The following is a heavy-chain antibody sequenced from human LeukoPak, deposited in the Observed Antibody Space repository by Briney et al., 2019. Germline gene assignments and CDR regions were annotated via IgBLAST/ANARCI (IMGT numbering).Heavy chain of an antibody. J-gene: IGHJ6*02. CDR3: ARTRSPEGWVVATITHYYYYGMDV. CDR1: GGSISSGDYY. CDR2: IYYRGST. D-gene: IGHD5-12*01. Sequence: PSETLSLTCTVSGGSISSGDYYWSWIRQHPGKGLEWIGYIYYRGSTNYNPSLKSRVTISVDKSKNQFSLKLSSVTAADTAVYYCARTRSPEGWVVATITHYYYYGMDVWGQGTTVTVSS. V-gene: IGHV4-30-4*01.